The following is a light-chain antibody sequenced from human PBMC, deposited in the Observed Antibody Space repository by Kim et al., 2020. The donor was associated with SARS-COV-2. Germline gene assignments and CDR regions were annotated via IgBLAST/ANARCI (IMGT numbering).Light chain of an antibody. J-gene: IGLJ2*01. V-gene: IGLV3-21*04. CDR3: QVWDSSSDHPV. CDR2: YDS. Sequence: APGKTTRITGGGNNIGSKSVHGDRQKPGQAPVLVIYYDSDRPSGIPERFSGSNSGNTATLTISRVEAGDEADYYCQVWDSSSDHPVFGGGTQLTVL. CDR1: NIGSKS.